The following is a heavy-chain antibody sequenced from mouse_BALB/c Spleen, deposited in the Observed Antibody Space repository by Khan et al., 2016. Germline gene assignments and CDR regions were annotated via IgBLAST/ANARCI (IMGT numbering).Heavy chain of an antibody. CDR3: SRDIYYSYDSYLDL. Sequence: QIQLVQSGPELKKPGETVKISCKASGYDFTNYGMPWVKQAPGKGLKWMGWINTFTGEPTCADDFKGRFAFSLETSASTAYLQINSLTSEDTATKCCSRDIYYSYDSYLDLWVQVTTLTLSS. V-gene: IGHV9-3-1*01. CDR2: INTFTGEP. CDR1: GYDFTNYG. J-gene: IGHJ2*01. D-gene: IGHD2-12*01.